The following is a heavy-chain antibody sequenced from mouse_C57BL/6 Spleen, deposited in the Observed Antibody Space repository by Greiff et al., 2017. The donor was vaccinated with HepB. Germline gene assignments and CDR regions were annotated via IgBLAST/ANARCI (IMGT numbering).Heavy chain of an antibody. Sequence: QVQLQQSGAELARPGASVKLSCKASGYTFTSYGISWVKQRTGQGLEWIGEIYPRSGNTYYNEKFKGKATLTADKSSSTAYMELRSLTSEDSAVYFCARFHYGNYSMDYWGQGTSVTVSS. CDR3: ARFHYGNYSMDY. CDR2: IYPRSGNT. D-gene: IGHD2-1*01. J-gene: IGHJ4*01. CDR1: GYTFTSYG. V-gene: IGHV1-81*01.